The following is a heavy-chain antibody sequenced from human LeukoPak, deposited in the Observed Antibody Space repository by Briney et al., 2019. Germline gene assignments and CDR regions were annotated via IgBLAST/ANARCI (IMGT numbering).Heavy chain of an antibody. CDR2: IYSGDNT. J-gene: IGHJ6*03. Sequence: GGSLRLPCAASGFTVSSNYMSWVRQAPGKGLEWVSVIYSGDNTYYADSVKGRFTISRDNSKNTLYLQMNRLRAEDTAVYYCARHGSITMIRGRLRYYYMDVWGKGTTVTISS. CDR1: GFTVSSNY. D-gene: IGHD3-10*01. V-gene: IGHV3-53*01. CDR3: ARHGSITMIRGRLRYYYMDV.